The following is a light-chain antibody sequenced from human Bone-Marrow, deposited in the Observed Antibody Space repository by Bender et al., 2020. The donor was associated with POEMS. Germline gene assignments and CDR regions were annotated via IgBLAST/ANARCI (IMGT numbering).Light chain of an antibody. CDR2: EDD. CDR3: QVWDSNTDQAV. Sequence: SYELTQPPSVSVAPGQTARISCVGNNIGRKTVLWYQQKPGHAPIRDVYEDDDRPSGIPERFSGLNSENTATLTVSRVEAGDEADYYCQVWDSNTDQAVFGPGTKVTVL. J-gene: IGLJ1*01. CDR1: NIGRKT. V-gene: IGLV3-21*02.